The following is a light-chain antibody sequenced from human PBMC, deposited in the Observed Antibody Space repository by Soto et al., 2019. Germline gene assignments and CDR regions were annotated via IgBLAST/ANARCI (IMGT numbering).Light chain of an antibody. V-gene: IGLV2-18*01. CDR3: SLYSSNGSLI. J-gene: IGLJ1*01. CDR1: TTDIDNYDS. Sequence: QSALTQPPSLSGAPGQSGTISCTATTTDIDNYDSVSWYQQAPGTAPKLIIYDVNNRPSGAPDRLSGSTSGNTASLTISGLQAEDETDYFCSLYSSNGSLIFGPGTKVTVL. CDR2: DVN.